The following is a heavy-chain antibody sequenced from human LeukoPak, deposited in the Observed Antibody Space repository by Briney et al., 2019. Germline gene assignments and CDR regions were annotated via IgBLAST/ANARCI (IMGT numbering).Heavy chain of an antibody. V-gene: IGHV1-69*04. CDR1: VGTFSSYA. D-gene: IGHD5-18*01. CDR2: IIPIFGIA. CDR3: ARGRDTAMVTSLGYFDY. Sequence: SVKVSCKASVGTFSSYAISWVRQAPGQGLEWMGRIIPIFGIANYAQKFQGRVTITADKSTSTAYMELSSLRSEDTAVYYCARGRDTAMVTSLGYFDYWGQGTLVTVSS. J-gene: IGHJ4*02.